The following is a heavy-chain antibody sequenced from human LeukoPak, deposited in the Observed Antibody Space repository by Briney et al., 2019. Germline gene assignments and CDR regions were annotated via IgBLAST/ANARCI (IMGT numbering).Heavy chain of an antibody. D-gene: IGHD1-26*01. Sequence: SETLSHTCTVSGGSISNSGYFWGWFRQPPEKGLEWIGSFYYGGNTYYNPSHKSRVTISLDTSKNQFSLKLNSVTAADTAVYYCARHGSKSTSPPLRDAYWGQGTLVTVSS. V-gene: IGHV4-39*01. CDR3: ARHGSKSTSPPLRDAY. J-gene: IGHJ4*02. CDR2: FYYGGNT. CDR1: GGSISNSGYF.